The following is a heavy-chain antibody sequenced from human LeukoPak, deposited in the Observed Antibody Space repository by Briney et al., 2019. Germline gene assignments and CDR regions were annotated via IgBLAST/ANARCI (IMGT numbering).Heavy chain of an antibody. CDR1: GGSIGSYY. CDR3: ARQGFWSGYLYYYMDV. CDR2: IYTSGST. Sequence: SETLSLTCTVSGGSIGSYYWSWIRQPPGKGLEWIGYIYTSGSTNYNPSLKSRVTISVDTSKNQFSLKLSSVTAADTAVYYCARQGFWSGYLYYYMDVWGKGTTVTVSS. D-gene: IGHD3-3*01. J-gene: IGHJ6*03. V-gene: IGHV4-4*09.